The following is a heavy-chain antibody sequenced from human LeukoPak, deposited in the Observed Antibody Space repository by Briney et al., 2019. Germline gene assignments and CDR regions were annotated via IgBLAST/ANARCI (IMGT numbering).Heavy chain of an antibody. D-gene: IGHD5-24*01. J-gene: IGHJ3*02. CDR2: ISAYNGNT. CDR1: GYTFTSYG. Sequence: ASVKLSCKASGYTFTSYGISWVRQAPGQGLEWMGWISAYNGNTNYAQKLQGRVTMTTDTSTSTAYMELRSLRSDDTAVYYCARVAEMATGPRGCDAFDIWGQGTMVTVSS. V-gene: IGHV1-18*01. CDR3: ARVAEMATGPRGCDAFDI.